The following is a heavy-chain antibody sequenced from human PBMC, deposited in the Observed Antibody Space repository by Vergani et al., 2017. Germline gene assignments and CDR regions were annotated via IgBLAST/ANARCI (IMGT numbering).Heavy chain of an antibody. D-gene: IGHD3-3*01. CDR3: ARGHKTYYDFWSGYYTGNYFDY. CDR2: ISSSSSTI. J-gene: IGHJ4*02. V-gene: IGHV3-48*01. Sequence: EVQLVESGGGLVQPGGSLRLSCAASGFTFSSYSMNWVRQAPGKGLEWVSYISSSSSTIYYADSVKGRFTISRDNAKNSLYLQMNSLRAEDTAVYYCARGHKTYYDFWSGYYTGNYFDYWGQGTLVTVSS. CDR1: GFTFSSYS.